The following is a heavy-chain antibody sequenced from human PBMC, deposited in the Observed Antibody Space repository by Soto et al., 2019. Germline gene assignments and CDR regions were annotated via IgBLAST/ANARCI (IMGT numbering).Heavy chain of an antibody. Sequence: SETLSLTCTVSGGSISGSISNFYWSWIRQPPGKGLEWIGHIFYSGTTNYNPSLKSRVTISVDTSKTQFSLKLSSVTAADSAVYFCARLEGLATISYYFDFWGQGALVTVSS. CDR3: ARLEGLATISYYFDF. D-gene: IGHD3-9*01. J-gene: IGHJ4*02. V-gene: IGHV4-61*05. CDR2: IFYSGTT. CDR1: GGSISGSISNFY.